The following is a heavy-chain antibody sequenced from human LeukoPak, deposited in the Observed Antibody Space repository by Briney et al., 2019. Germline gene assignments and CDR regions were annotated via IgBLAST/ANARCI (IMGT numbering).Heavy chain of an antibody. J-gene: IGHJ4*02. D-gene: IGHD4-17*01. V-gene: IGHV3-53*01. Sequence: PGGSLRLSCAASGFTVSSNYMNWVRQAPGKGLEWVSVIYSGGSTYYADSVKGRFTTSRDNSKNTLYLQMNSLRAEDTAVYYCAKEYGDYAGYFDYWGQGTLVTVSS. CDR3: AKEYGDYAGYFDY. CDR2: IYSGGST. CDR1: GFTVSSNY.